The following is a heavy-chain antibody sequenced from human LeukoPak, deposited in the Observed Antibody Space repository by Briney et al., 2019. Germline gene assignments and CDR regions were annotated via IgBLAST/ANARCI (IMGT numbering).Heavy chain of an antibody. CDR2: IIPIFGTA. Sequence: GSSVKVSCKASGGTFSSYAISWVRQAPGQGLEWMGGIIPIFGTANYAQKFQGRVTITTDESTSTAYMELSSLRSEDTAVYYCARDLVVRYYDSRGYFVYWGQGTLVTVSS. D-gene: IGHD3-22*01. J-gene: IGHJ4*02. V-gene: IGHV1-69*05. CDR3: ARDLVVRYYDSRGYFVY. CDR1: GGTFSSYA.